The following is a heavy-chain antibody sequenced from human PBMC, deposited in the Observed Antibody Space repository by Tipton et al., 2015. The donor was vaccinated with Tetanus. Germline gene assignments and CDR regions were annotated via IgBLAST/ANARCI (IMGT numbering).Heavy chain of an antibody. CDR2: INHSGST. J-gene: IGHJ3*02. D-gene: IGHD4-11*01. CDR3: ARGATTVTWGHGGGRDGRGDAFDI. CDR1: GESLRDYF. V-gene: IGHV4-34*01. Sequence: TLSLTCVGYGESLRDYFWTWIRQPPGKGLEWIGEINHSGSTNYNPSLKSRVIISIDTSKNQFSLKLSSVTAADTAVYYCARGATTVTWGHGGGRDGRGDAFDIWGQGTMVTVSS.